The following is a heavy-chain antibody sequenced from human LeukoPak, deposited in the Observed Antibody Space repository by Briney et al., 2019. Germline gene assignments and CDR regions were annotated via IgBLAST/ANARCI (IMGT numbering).Heavy chain of an antibody. Sequence: SETLSLTCAVSGYSISSGYYWGWIRQPPGKGLEWIGSIYHSGSTYYNPSLKSRVTISVDTSKNQFSLKLSSVTAADTAVYYCAREGLSRDGYNSDYYYYYYMDVWGKGTTVTVSS. V-gene: IGHV4-38-2*02. CDR1: GYSISSGYY. J-gene: IGHJ6*03. D-gene: IGHD5-24*01. CDR3: AREGLSRDGYNSDYYYYYYMDV. CDR2: IYHSGST.